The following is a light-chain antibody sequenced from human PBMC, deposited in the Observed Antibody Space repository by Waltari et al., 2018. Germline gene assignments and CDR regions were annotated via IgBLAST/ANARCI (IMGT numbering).Light chain of an antibody. Sequence: QSALTQPRSVSGSPGQSVSISCTGTSSDVGGYNYVSWYQQHPGKAPKLMIYVVNKRPSGVPDRFSGSKSGNTASLTISGLQAEDEADYYCWSFSGIYTHVCGTGTKVSVL. CDR2: VVN. J-gene: IGLJ1*01. V-gene: IGLV2-11*01. CDR3: WSFSGIYTHV. CDR1: SSDVGGYNY.